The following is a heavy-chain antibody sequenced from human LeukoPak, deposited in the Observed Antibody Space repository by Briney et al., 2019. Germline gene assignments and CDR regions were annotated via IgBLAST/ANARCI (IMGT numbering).Heavy chain of an antibody. V-gene: IGHV3-23*01. Sequence: PGGSLRLSCTASGFTFSSYVMSWVRQAPGKGLERVSAISGSGGSTYYADSVKGRFTISRDNSKNTLYLQMNSLRAEDTAVYYCAKDPPYYYDSSGYPVFDYWGQGTLVTVSS. J-gene: IGHJ4*02. CDR2: ISGSGGST. CDR3: AKDPPYYYDSSGYPVFDY. D-gene: IGHD3-22*01. CDR1: GFTFSSYV.